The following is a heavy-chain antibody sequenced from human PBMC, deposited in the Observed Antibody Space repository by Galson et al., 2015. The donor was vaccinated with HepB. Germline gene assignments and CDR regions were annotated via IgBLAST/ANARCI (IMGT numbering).Heavy chain of an antibody. CDR1: GFTFRSYA. CDR2: IIESGVDT. J-gene: IGHJ4*02. D-gene: IGHD2-21*02. CDR3: AKDYSGYVGGDLSDPLFDH. V-gene: IGHV3-23*01. Sequence: SLRLSCAASGFTFRSYAMSWVRQAPGKGLEWVSGIIESGVDTYYADSVKGRFTISRDNFKNTLILQMNSLRAEDTAVYYCAKDYSGYVGGDLSDPLFDHWGQGTLVTVSS.